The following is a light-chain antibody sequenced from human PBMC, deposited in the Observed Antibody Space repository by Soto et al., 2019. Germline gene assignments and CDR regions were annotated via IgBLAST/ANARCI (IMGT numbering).Light chain of an antibody. CDR1: SSNLGNNY. CDR3: GAWDNSLIAVV. V-gene: IGLV1-51*01. CDR2: DNN. Sequence: QSVLTQPPSVSAAPGQKVTISCSGGSSNLGNNYVSWYQQLPGTAPKLLIYDNNKRPSGIPDRFSGSKSGTSATLGISGLQTVDEADYYCGAWDNSLIAVVFGGGTKVTVL. J-gene: IGLJ2*01.